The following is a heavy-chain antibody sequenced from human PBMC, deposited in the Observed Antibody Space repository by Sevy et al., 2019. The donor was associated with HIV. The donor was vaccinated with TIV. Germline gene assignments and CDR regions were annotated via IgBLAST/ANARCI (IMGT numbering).Heavy chain of an antibody. V-gene: IGHV3-33*01. CDR2: IWYDGSNK. Sequence: GGSLRLSCAVSGFTFNIYGMHWVRQAPGKGLEWVSIIWYDGSNKYYGDSVKGRFTISRDNSKNTLYLQMNSLRAEDTAVYYCGGEFYGDYPLDYWGQGTLVTVSS. CDR3: GGEFYGDYPLDY. CDR1: GFTFNIYG. D-gene: IGHD4-17*01. J-gene: IGHJ4*02.